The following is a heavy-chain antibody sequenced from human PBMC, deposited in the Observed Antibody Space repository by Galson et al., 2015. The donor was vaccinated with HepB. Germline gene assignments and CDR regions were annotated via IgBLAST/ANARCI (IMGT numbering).Heavy chain of an antibody. J-gene: IGHJ4*02. V-gene: IGHV1-3*01. CDR2: INVGNGNT. CDR3: AREDDYANHFDY. Sequence: SVKVSCKASGYTFTSDPIHWVRQAPGQRLEWMGWINVGNGNTKYSQKFRGRVTITRDTSASTAYMELSSLRSEDTAVYYCAREDDYANHFDYWGQGTLVTVSS. CDR1: GYTFTSDP. D-gene: IGHD4-17*01.